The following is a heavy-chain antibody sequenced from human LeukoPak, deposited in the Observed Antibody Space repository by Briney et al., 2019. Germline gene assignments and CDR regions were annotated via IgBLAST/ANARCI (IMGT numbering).Heavy chain of an antibody. CDR2: IYWDDDK. V-gene: IGHV2-5*02. D-gene: IGHD3-16*02. CDR1: GFSLSNSGVG. J-gene: IGHJ5*02. CDR3: AHRQGRSALYDVNWFYP. Sequence: ESGPTLVKPTQTLTLSCTFSGFSLSNSGVGVGLIRQPPGKALEWLALIYWDDDKRYIPSLKSRLTITKDTSKTQVVITMTNMDPVDTATYYCAHRQGRSALYDVNWFYPCGQGDLGTVSS.